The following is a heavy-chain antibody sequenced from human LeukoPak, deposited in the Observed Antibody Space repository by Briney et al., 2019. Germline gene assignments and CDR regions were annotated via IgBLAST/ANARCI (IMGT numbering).Heavy chain of an antibody. D-gene: IGHD6-19*01. CDR2: ISGSGGST. CDR1: GFTFSSYA. J-gene: IGHJ4*02. V-gene: IGHV3-23*01. Sequence: GGSLRLSCAASGFTFSSYAMSWVRQAPGKGLEWVSAISGSGGSTYYADSVKGRFTISRDNSKNTLYLQMNSLRAEDTAVYYCAKVSSGWYESPYYFDYWGQGTLVTVSS. CDR3: AKVSSGWYESPYYFDY.